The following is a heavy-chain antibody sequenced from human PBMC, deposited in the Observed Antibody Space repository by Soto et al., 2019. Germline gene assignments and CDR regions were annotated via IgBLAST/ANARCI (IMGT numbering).Heavy chain of an antibody. CDR3: AAFYCSSTGCYPGNVFDI. Sequence: QMQLVQSGPEVKKPGTSVKVSCKASGFTFTDSAVQWVRQARGQRLEWIGWIVVGSGNTNYAQKFQERVTITRDMSTSTAYMELSSLRSEDTAVYYYAAFYCSSTGCYPGNVFDIWGQGTVVTVSS. CDR1: GFTFTDSA. D-gene: IGHD2-2*01. J-gene: IGHJ3*02. V-gene: IGHV1-58*01. CDR2: IVVGSGNT.